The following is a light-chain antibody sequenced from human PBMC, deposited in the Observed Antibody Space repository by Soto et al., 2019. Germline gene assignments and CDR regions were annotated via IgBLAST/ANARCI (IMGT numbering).Light chain of an antibody. V-gene: IGKV4-1*01. Sequence: IVMTQSPDSLAVSLGERATVNCKSSQNILYRSNNQNYLAWYQHKPGQPPKLLIYWASTRESGVPDRFSGSGSGADFTLTISSVQAEDVATYYCQQYYKTPWTFGQGTKVEIK. CDR1: QNILYRSNNQNY. CDR2: WAS. CDR3: QQYYKTPWT. J-gene: IGKJ1*01.